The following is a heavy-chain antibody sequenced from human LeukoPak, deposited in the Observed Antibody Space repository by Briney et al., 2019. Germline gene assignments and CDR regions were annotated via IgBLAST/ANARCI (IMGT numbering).Heavy chain of an antibody. Sequence: SQTLSLTCAISGDSVSSNSAAWNWIRQSPSRGLEWLGRTYYRSKWYNDYAVSVKSRITINPDTSKNQFSLQLNSVTPEDTAVYYCARVYGDYRPNGPGNWFDPWGQGTLVTVSS. CDR1: GDSVSSNSAA. D-gene: IGHD4-17*01. CDR2: TYYRSKWYN. V-gene: IGHV6-1*01. J-gene: IGHJ5*02. CDR3: ARVYGDYRPNGPGNWFDP.